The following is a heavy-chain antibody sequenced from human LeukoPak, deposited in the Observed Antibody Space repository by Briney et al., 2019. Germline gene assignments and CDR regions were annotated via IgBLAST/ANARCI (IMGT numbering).Heavy chain of an antibody. J-gene: IGHJ4*02. V-gene: IGHV4-38-2*02. Sequence: NPSETLSLTCTVSGYSFSSCSYWCWSRQPPGGGLEFIASSYRGGSTYYNASVKSRFTISVDNSKNQLYLQLNSLTAADSAMYYCARYTIFGVPDYWGQGTLVTVSS. CDR3: ARYTIFGVPDY. CDR2: SYRGGST. CDR1: GYSFSSCSY. D-gene: IGHD3-3*01.